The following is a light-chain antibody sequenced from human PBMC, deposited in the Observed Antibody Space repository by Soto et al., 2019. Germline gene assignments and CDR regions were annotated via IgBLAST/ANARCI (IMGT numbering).Light chain of an antibody. Sequence: QSVLTQPASESASPGQSITISCTGTSSDVGGSNFVSWYQQHPGKPPKLIIYDVATRPSGVSNRFSGSKSGSTASLIISRLQTEDEADYYCVSFTSSTTYVFGSGTKVTVL. V-gene: IGLV2-14*03. CDR3: VSFTSSTTYV. CDR2: DVA. J-gene: IGLJ1*01. CDR1: SSDVGGSNF.